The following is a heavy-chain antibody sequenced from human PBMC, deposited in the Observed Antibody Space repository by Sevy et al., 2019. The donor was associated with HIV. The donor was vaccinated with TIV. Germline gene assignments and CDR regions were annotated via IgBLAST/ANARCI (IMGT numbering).Heavy chain of an antibody. D-gene: IGHD3-22*01. V-gene: IGHV4-59*11. Sequence: SQTLSLTCAISGGSISGHYWGWIRQPPGKGLEWIAYIYDSGSSNYNPSLSGRVTISVDTSKNQFSLRLSSVTAADTAVYYCARGDALTYYDTTGFQNYFDSWGPGTLVTVSS. CDR1: GGSISGHY. J-gene: IGHJ4*02. CDR2: IYDSGSS. CDR3: ARGDALTYYDTTGFQNYFDS.